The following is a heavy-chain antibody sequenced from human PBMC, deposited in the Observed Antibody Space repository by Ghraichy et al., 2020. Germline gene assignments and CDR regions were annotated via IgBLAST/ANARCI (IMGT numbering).Heavy chain of an antibody. CDR2: IYSGGVT. V-gene: IGHV3-53*01. D-gene: IGHD1-26*01. CDR3: STHYPRY. CDR1: GFTVSSNY. J-gene: IGHJ4*02. Sequence: GESLNISCAASGFTVSSNYMSWVRQAPGKGLEWVSLIYSGGVTDYAYSVKGRFTISRDNSKNTLYLQMNNLRAEDTAVYYCSTHYPRYWGQGTLVTVSS.